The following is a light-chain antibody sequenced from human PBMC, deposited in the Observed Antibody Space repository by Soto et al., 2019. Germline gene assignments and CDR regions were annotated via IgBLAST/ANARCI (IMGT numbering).Light chain of an antibody. CDR1: QSISTW. V-gene: IGKV1-5*03. Sequence: DIQMTQSPSTLSASVGDRVTITCRASQSISTWLAWYQQKPGKTPNLLIYKASTLEGGVPSRFSGSGSGTEFTLTISSLQPDDFATYYCQQYNVDSRTFGQGTKVEIK. CDR2: KAS. CDR3: QQYNVDSRT. J-gene: IGKJ1*01.